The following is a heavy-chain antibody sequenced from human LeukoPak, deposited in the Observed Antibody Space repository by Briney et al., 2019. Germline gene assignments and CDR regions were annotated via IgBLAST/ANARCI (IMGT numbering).Heavy chain of an antibody. J-gene: IGHJ4*02. CDR2: IYYSGST. CDR3: ARLSRYSSSWPF. CDR1: GGSISSSSYY. D-gene: IGHD6-13*01. Sequence: SETLSLTCTVSGGSISSSSYYWGWIRQPPGKGLEWIGSIYYSGSTYYNPSLKSRITISVDTSKNQFSLKLSSATAADTAVYYCARLSRYSSSWPFWGQGTLVTVSS. V-gene: IGHV4-39*01.